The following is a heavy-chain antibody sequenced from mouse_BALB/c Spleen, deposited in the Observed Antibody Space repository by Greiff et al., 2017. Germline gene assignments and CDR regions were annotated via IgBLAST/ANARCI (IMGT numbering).Heavy chain of an antibody. D-gene: IGHD4-1*01. CDR3: ATGTRAMDY. J-gene: IGHJ4*01. CDR1: GYTFTNYW. Sequence: VQLQESGAELVRPGTSVKISCKASGYTFTNYWLGWVKQRPGHGLEWIGDIYPGGGYTNYNEKFKGKATLTADTSSSTAYMQLSSLTSEDSAVYFCATGTRAMDYWGQGTSVTVSS. CDR2: IYPGGGYT. V-gene: IGHV1-63*02.